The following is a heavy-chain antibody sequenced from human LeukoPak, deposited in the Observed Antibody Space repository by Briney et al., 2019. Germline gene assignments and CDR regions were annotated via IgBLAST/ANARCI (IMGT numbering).Heavy chain of an antibody. D-gene: IGHD2-15*01. Sequence: GRSLRLSCAASGFTFDDYAMHWVRQAPGKGLEWVSGISWNSGSIGYADSVKGRFTISRDNAKNSLYLQMNSLRAEDTALYYCAKGSDPQLASADYWGQGTLVTVSS. J-gene: IGHJ4*02. CDR3: AKGSDPQLASADY. CDR2: ISWNSGSI. CDR1: GFTFDDYA. V-gene: IGHV3-9*01.